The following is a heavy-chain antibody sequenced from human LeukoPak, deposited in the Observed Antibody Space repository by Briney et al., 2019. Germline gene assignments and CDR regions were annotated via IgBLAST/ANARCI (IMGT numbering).Heavy chain of an antibody. V-gene: IGHV1-18*01. CDR1: GYTFVNYG. D-gene: IGHD4-23*01. Sequence: ASLKVSCKASGYTFVNYGFSWVRQSPGQGLEWMGWINTSTGNTNYSQNFQGRVTMATDASSNTAYMELRSRRSDDTAVYYCARDFLFGGKSHDPKGIDAWGQGSLVSVSS. J-gene: IGHJ4*02. CDR3: ARDFLFGGKSHDPKGIDA. CDR2: INTSTGNT.